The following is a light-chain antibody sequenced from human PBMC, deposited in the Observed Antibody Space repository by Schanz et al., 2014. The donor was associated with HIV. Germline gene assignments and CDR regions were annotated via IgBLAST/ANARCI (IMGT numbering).Light chain of an antibody. CDR3: GTWDSSLSAYV. J-gene: IGLJ1*01. V-gene: IGLV1-51*01. Sequence: QSVLTQPPSVSAAPGQKVAISCSGGSSNIGDNYVSWYQQFPGAAPKLVIYDNNRRPSGIPDRFSGSKSGTSATLGITGLQTGDEADYYCGTWDSSLSAYVFGTGTKLTVL. CDR1: SSNIGDNY. CDR2: DNN.